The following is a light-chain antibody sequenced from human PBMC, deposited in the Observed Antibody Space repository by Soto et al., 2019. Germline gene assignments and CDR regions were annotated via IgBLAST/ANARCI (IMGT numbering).Light chain of an antibody. J-gene: IGLJ1*01. V-gene: IGLV2-11*01. CDR2: DVS. CDR1: SSDVGGYNY. Sequence: QSVLTQPRSVSGSPGQSVTISCTGTSSDVGGYNYVPWYQQYPAKAPKLMIYDVSQRPSGVPDRFSGSKSGNTASLTISGLQAEDEADYYCCSYADSSYVFGTGTKVTVL. CDR3: CSYADSSYV.